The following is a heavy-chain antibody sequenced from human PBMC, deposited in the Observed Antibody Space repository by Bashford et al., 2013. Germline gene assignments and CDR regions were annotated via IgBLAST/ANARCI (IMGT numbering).Heavy chain of an antibody. Sequence: VDSGGSLRLSCAASGFILSNYAMSWVRQAPGKGLECVSVIYSGGSTYYADSVKGRFTISRDNSKNTLYLQMNSLRAEDTAVYYCAKTRSVAGSPEHYWGQGTLVTVSS. D-gene: IGHD6-19*01. CDR1: GFILSNYA. V-gene: IGHV3-23*03. CDR3: AKTRSVAGSPEHY. J-gene: IGHJ4*02. CDR2: IYSGGST.